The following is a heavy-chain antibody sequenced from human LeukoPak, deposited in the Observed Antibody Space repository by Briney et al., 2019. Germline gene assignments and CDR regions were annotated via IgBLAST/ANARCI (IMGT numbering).Heavy chain of an antibody. CDR3: AKDLGSVIVVVNYFDY. D-gene: IGHD3-22*01. CDR1: GFTFSSYA. CDR2: ISSSGGST. V-gene: IGHV3-23*01. Sequence: GGSLRLSCAASGFTFSSYAMNWVRQAPGKGLEWVSGISSSGGSTYYADSVKGRFTISRDNSKNTLYLQMNSLRVEDTAVYYCAKDLGSVIVVVNYFDYWGQGTLVTVPS. J-gene: IGHJ4*02.